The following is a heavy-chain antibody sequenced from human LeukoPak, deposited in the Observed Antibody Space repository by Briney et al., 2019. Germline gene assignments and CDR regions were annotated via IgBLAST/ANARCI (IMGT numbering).Heavy chain of an antibody. Sequence: SETLSLTCTVSGGSISSYYWSWIRQPAGKGLEWIGRIYTSGSTNYNPSLKSRVTISVDTSKNQFSLKLSSVTAADTAVYYCARAAAGFSGKYYYYYGMDVWGQGTTVTVSS. D-gene: IGHD6-13*01. V-gene: IGHV4-4*07. CDR3: ARAAAGFSGKYYYYYGMDV. CDR2: IYTSGST. J-gene: IGHJ6*02. CDR1: GGSISSYY.